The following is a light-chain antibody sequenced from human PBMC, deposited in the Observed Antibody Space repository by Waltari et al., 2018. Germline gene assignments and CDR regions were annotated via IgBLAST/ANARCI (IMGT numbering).Light chain of an antibody. V-gene: IGLV2-14*03. J-gene: IGLJ3*02. CDR2: DVN. CDR1: SSDSGRYNY. Sequence: HSALTQPASVSGSPGQTVTISCTGTSSDSGRYNYVAWYQHHPDKVPKLIIYDVNNRPPGISDRFSASKSGDTASLTISGLRAEDEADYYCSSFVGANNLAWVFGGGTKVTV. CDR3: SSFVGANNLAWV.